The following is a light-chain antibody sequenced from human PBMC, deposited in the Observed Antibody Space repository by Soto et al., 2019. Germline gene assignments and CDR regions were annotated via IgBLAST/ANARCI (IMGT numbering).Light chain of an antibody. CDR3: SSYAGSNIDYV. Sequence: QPVLTQPPSASGSPGQSVTISCTGTSSDVGGYKYVSWYQQHPGKVPKLMIYEVSKRPSGVPDRFSGSKSGNTASLTVSGLQAEDEADYYCSSYAGSNIDYVFGTGTKVTVL. J-gene: IGLJ1*01. CDR1: SSDVGGYKY. CDR2: EVS. V-gene: IGLV2-8*01.